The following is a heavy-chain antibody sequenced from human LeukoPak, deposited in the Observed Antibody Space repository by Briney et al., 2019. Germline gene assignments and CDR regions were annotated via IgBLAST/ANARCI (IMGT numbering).Heavy chain of an antibody. D-gene: IGHD1-26*01. CDR1: GFTVSSNY. CDR3: AKNRGAGSHYYYHMNV. CDR2: ISGSGGGT. Sequence: QSGGSLRLSCAASGFTVSSNYMSWVRQAPGKGLEWVSLISGSGGGTYYADSVKGRFTISRDNSKNTLYLQLNSLRVEDTAVYYCAKNRGAGSHYYYHMNVWGKGTTVTVSS. V-gene: IGHV3-23*01. J-gene: IGHJ6*03.